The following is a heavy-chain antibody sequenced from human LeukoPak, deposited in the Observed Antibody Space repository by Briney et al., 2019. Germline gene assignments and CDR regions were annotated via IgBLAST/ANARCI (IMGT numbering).Heavy chain of an antibody. V-gene: IGHV3-9*01. CDR2: ISWNSGSI. D-gene: IGHD6-13*01. Sequence: PGRSLRLSCAASGFTFDDYAMHWVRQAPGKGLEWVSGISWNSGSIGYADSVKGRFTISRDNAKNSLYLQMNSLRAEDTALYYCAKDGSLGQDSSWYFFDYWGQGTLVTVSS. J-gene: IGHJ4*02. CDR3: AKDGSLGQDSSWYFFDY. CDR1: GFTFDDYA.